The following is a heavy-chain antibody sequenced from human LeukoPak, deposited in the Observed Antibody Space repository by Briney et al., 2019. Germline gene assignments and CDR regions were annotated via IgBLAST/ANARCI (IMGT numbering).Heavy chain of an antibody. V-gene: IGHV4-34*01. Sequence: SETLSLTCAVYGGSFNNYYWGWIRQPPGKRLEWIGEINHSGSTNYNPSLKSRVTISVDTSKNQFSLKLSSATAADTAVYYCAISTVDTVMVVRNYWGQGALVTVS. D-gene: IGHD5-18*01. CDR2: INHSGST. CDR1: GGSFNNYY. CDR3: AISTVDTVMVVRNY. J-gene: IGHJ4*02.